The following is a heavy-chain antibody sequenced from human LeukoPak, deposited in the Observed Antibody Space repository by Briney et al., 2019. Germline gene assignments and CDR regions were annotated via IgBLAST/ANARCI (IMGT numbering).Heavy chain of an antibody. CDR1: GFTFNSSA. Sequence: GGSLRLSCAAPGFTFNSSAMSWVRQAPGKGLEWVSAISASGASTFYADFVKGRFTISRDNSKNTLYLQMNSLRADDTAVYYCARDCSTTTCYKAFDYWGQGTLVTVSS. CDR3: ARDCSTTTCYKAFDY. CDR2: ISASGAST. J-gene: IGHJ4*02. V-gene: IGHV3-23*01. D-gene: IGHD2-2*02.